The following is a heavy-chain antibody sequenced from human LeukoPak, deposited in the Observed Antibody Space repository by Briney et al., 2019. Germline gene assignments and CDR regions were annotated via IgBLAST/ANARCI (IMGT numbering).Heavy chain of an antibody. V-gene: IGHV3-11*01. CDR1: DFTLSDYY. Sequence: GGSLRLSCAASDFTLSDYYMTWIRQAPGKGLEWPSYISNSGSDIYSADSVKGRFTISRDNAKNSLYLQMNSLRAEDTAVYYCARSYRATAGIVDVWGQGTTVTVSS. CDR3: ARSYRATAGIVDV. J-gene: IGHJ6*02. CDR2: ISNSGSDI. D-gene: IGHD6-13*01.